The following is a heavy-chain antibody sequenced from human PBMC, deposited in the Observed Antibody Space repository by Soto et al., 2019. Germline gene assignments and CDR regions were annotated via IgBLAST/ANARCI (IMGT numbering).Heavy chain of an antibody. V-gene: IGHV4-4*02. CDR1: GDSIRGTKW. CDR3: ARVVSSREEYLDY. J-gene: IGHJ4*02. Sequence: QVQLQESGPGLVKPSGTLSLTCAVSGDSIRGTKWWSWVRLPQGKGLEWIGEIYHSESTNYNPSLKSRVTMSVDKPKNQFSLNLTSVTAADTAVYYCARVVSSREEYLDYWGQGTLVTVSP. CDR2: IYHSEST. D-gene: IGHD6-19*01.